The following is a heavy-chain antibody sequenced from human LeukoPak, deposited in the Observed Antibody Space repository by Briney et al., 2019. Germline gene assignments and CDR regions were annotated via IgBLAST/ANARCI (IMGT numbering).Heavy chain of an antibody. J-gene: IGHJ4*02. CDR2: IIPIFGTA. CDR3: AREYYYDSSGYYYLNY. V-gene: IGHV1-69*13. CDR1: VGTFSSYA. Sequence: SVTVPCKGSVGTFSSYAISWVRQAPGQGLELMGGIIPIFGTANYAQKFQGRVTITADESTSTAYMELSSLRSEDTAVYYCAREYYYDSSGYYYLNYWGQGTLVSVSS. D-gene: IGHD3-22*01.